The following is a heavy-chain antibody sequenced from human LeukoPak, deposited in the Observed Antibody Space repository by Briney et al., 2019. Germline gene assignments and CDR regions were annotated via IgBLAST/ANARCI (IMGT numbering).Heavy chain of an antibody. D-gene: IGHD2/OR15-2a*01. CDR3: AKVVGPFDEYFLH. V-gene: IGHV3-23*01. Sequence: GGSLRLSCAASGFTFSTYAMSWVRQAPGKGLEWVSGISDSGDSTYYADSVKGRFTISRDNSKNTLYLQVNSLRAEDTAVYYCAKVVGPFDEYFLHWGQGTLVTVSS. CDR1: GFTFSTYA. CDR2: ISDSGDST. J-gene: IGHJ1*01.